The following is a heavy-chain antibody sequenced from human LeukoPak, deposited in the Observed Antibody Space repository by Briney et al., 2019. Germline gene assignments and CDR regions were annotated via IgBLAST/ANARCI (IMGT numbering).Heavy chain of an antibody. J-gene: IGHJ5*02. Sequence: GGSLRLSCAASGFTFSSYGMHWVRQAPGKGLEWVAVIWYDGSNKYYADSVKGRFTISRDNSKNTLYLQMNSLRAEDTAVYYCARDRDYYGSGSRNWFDPWGQGTLLTVSS. V-gene: IGHV3-33*01. CDR2: IWYDGSNK. D-gene: IGHD3-10*01. CDR3: ARDRDYYGSGSRNWFDP. CDR1: GFTFSSYG.